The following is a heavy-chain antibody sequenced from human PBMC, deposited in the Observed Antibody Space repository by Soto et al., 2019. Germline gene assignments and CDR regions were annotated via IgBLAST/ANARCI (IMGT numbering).Heavy chain of an antibody. D-gene: IGHD2-21*01. J-gene: IGHJ6*02. Sequence: QVQLQESGPGLVKPSQTLSLTCTVSGGSISSGGYYWYWIRQHPGKGLEWIGYIYYSGTTYYNPSLKSRVTISVDTSKNQFSLKLSSVTAADTAVYDCAASCVACGGFNYYGMDVWGQGTTVTVSS. CDR2: IYYSGTT. V-gene: IGHV4-31*03. CDR3: AASCVACGGFNYYGMDV. CDR1: GGSISSGGYY.